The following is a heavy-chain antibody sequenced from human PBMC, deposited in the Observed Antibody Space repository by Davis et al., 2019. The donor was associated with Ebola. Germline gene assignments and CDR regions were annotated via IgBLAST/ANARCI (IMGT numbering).Heavy chain of an antibody. Sequence: GESLKISCAASGFSVSNNYMYWVRQAPGKGLEWVSVIYRSGTTFYADSVKGRFTISRHDSKNTLFLQMNSLRAEDTAMYYCARGGYSGYDPKPGFYYYAMDVWGKGTTVTVSS. CDR2: IYRSGTT. CDR3: ARGGYSGYDPKPGFYYYAMDV. V-gene: IGHV3-53*04. CDR1: GFSVSNNY. D-gene: IGHD5-12*01. J-gene: IGHJ6*04.